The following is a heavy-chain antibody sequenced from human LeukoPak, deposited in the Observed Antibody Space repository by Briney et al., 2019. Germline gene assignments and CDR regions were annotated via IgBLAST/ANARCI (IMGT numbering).Heavy chain of an antibody. V-gene: IGHV3-23*01. CDR2: ISGSGTST. D-gene: IGHD6-13*01. Sequence: GGPLRLSCAASGFTFSNCAMSWVRQAPGKGLEWVSAISGSGTSTYYADSVKGRFTISRDNSKNTLFLQMNSLRAEDTAVYYCAKDQGGSGYGDYFDYCGQGTLVTVSS. CDR3: AKDQGGSGYGDYFDY. J-gene: IGHJ4*02. CDR1: GFTFSNCA.